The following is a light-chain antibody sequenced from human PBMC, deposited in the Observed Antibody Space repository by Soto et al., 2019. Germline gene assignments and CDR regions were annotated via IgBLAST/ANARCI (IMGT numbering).Light chain of an antibody. J-gene: IGKJ4*01. CDR3: QQYNSWPPLT. CDR1: QSISTN. V-gene: IGKV3-15*01. CDR2: GAS. Sequence: EIVMTQSPATLSVSPGERATLSCRASQSISTNLAWYQQKPGQAPRLLISGASTRATGIPARFSGSGSGTVFTLTISSLQPEDFGVYYCQQYNSWPPLTFGGGTKVEIK.